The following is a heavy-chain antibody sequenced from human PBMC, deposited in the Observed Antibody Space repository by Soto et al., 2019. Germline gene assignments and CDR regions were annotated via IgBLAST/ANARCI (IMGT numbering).Heavy chain of an antibody. CDR3: ARDHEQWLVLGWFDP. J-gene: IGHJ5*02. CDR2: ISYDGSNK. D-gene: IGHD6-19*01. V-gene: IGHV3-30-3*01. CDR1: GFTFSSYA. Sequence: QVQLVESGGGVVQPGRSLRLSCAASGFTFSSYAMHWVRQAPGKGLEWVAVISYDGSNKYYADSVKGRFTISRDNSKNPLYLQMNSLRAEDTAVYYCARDHEQWLVLGWFDPWGQGTLVTVSS.